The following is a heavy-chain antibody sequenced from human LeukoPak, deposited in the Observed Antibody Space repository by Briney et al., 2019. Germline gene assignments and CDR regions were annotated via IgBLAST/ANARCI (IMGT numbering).Heavy chain of an antibody. J-gene: IGHJ4*02. CDR2: INPNSGGT. V-gene: IGHV1-2*03. CDR1: GYTFTDYY. Sequence: LGASVKVSCKASGYTFTDYYIHWVRQAPGQGLEWMAWINPNSGGTNYAQKFQGRVTMTRDTSISTAYMEVSGLESDDTAVYYCARRYYPDSSGYLYYLDHWGQGTLVIVSS. CDR3: ARRYYPDSSGYLYYLDH. D-gene: IGHD3-22*01.